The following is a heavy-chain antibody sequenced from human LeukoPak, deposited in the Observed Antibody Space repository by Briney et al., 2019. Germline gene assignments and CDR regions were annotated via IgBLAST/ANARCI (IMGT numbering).Heavy chain of an antibody. CDR1: GGTISSYY. CDR2: IYTSGST. CDR3: AREGTSEGGCFDP. V-gene: IGHV4-4*07. Sequence: WETLSLTCTVSGGTISSYYWSWIRQPAGKGLEWIGPIYTSGSTNYNPSLKSRVTLSVDTSNNQFSLTLSSVTAADTAVYYCAREGTSEGGCFDPWGQGTLVTVSS. D-gene: IGHD1-1*01. J-gene: IGHJ5*02.